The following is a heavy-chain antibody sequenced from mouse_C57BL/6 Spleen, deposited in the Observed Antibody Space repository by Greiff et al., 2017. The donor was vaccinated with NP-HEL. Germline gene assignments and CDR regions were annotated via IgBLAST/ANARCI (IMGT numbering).Heavy chain of an antibody. D-gene: IGHD2-2*01. J-gene: IGHJ2*01. CDR2: IYPGDGDT. V-gene: IGHV1-82*01. CDR1: GYAFSSSW. Sequence: VQLQQSGPELVKPGASVKISCKASGYAFSSSWMNWVKQRPGKGLEWIGRIYPGDGDTNYNGKFKGKATLTAVKSSSTAYMQLSSLTSEDSAVYFCARETMVTTVDYWGQGTTLTVSS. CDR3: ARETMVTTVDY.